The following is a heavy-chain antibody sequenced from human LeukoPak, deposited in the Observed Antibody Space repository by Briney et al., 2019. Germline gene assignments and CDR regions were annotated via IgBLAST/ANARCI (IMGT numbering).Heavy chain of an antibody. CDR3: ARGIRFLEWLLGYYYYMDV. Sequence: PSETLSLTCTVSGGSISSYYWSWIRQPPGKGLEWIGSIYYSGSTYYNPSLKSRVTISVDTSKNQFSLKLSSVTAADTAVYYCARGIRFLEWLLGYYYYMDVWGKGTTVTVSS. D-gene: IGHD3-3*01. J-gene: IGHJ6*03. V-gene: IGHV4-59*12. CDR2: IYYSGST. CDR1: GGSISSYY.